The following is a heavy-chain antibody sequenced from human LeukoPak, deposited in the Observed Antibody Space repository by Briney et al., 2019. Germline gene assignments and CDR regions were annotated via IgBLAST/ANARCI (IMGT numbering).Heavy chain of an antibody. CDR2: INPNSGGT. CDR3: ARVDRYYDSSGTLGY. J-gene: IGHJ4*02. D-gene: IGHD3-22*01. V-gene: IGHV1-2*02. Sequence: GSVKVSCKASGYTFTGYYMHWVRQAPGQGLEWMGWINPNSGGTNYAQKFQGRVTMTRDTSISTAYMELSRLRSDDTAVYYCARVDRYYDSSGTLGYWGQGTLVTVSS. CDR1: GYTFTGYY.